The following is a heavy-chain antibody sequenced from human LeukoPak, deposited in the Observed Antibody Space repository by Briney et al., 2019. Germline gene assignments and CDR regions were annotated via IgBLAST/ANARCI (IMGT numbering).Heavy chain of an antibody. CDR2: IKQDGSEK. Sequence: PGGSLRLSCAASGFTFRGFLMSWVRQIPGKGLEWVANIKQDGSEKYYADALKGRFTISRDNTKNSLSLQMNSLIVEDTAVYYCARPDAVADYFEYWGQGTLVTVSS. D-gene: IGHD6-19*01. CDR1: GFTFRGFL. V-gene: IGHV3-7*01. CDR3: ARPDAVADYFEY. J-gene: IGHJ4*02.